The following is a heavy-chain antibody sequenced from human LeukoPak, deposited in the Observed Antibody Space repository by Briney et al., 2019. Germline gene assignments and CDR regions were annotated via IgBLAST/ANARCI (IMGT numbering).Heavy chain of an antibody. D-gene: IGHD3-10*01. V-gene: IGHV4-61*02. CDR1: GGSISSGSYY. CDR2: IYTSGST. Sequence: PSQTLSLTCTVSGGSISSGSYYWSWIRQPAGKGLEWIGRIYTSGSTYYNPSLKSRLTMSLDTSKNQFSLNLSSVTAADTAVYYCARDLDYYGSGNYYKGYFDYWGQGTLVTVSS. CDR3: ARDLDYYGSGNYYKGYFDY. J-gene: IGHJ4*02.